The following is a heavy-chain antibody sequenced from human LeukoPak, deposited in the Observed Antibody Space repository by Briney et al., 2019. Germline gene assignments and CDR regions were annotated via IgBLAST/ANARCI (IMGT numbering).Heavy chain of an antibody. V-gene: IGHV3-33*01. J-gene: IGHJ5*02. Sequence: PGGSLRLSCAGSGFTFSNYGMQWVRQAPGKGLEWVAVIWYEGTNKYYADSVKSRFTISRDNSKNTLYLQMDSLRAEDTAMYYCARQGGLGNYATGSWFDPWGQGTLVTVSS. CDR2: IWYEGTNK. D-gene: IGHD1-7*01. CDR1: GFTFSNYG. CDR3: ARQGGLGNYATGSWFDP.